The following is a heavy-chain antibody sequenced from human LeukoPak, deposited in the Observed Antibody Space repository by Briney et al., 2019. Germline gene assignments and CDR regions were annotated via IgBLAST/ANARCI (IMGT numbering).Heavy chain of an antibody. CDR3: AKFLPTHIVVANYYFDF. J-gene: IGHJ4*02. CDR1: GFTFSSYA. D-gene: IGHD2-21*01. V-gene: IGHV3-23*01. Sequence: GGSLRLSCAASGFTFSSYAMSWVRQAPGKGLEWVSAISGSGGSTYYADSVKGRFTISRDNSKNTLYLQMNSLRAEDTAVYYCAKFLPTHIVVANYYFDFWGQGTLVTVSS. CDR2: ISGSGGST.